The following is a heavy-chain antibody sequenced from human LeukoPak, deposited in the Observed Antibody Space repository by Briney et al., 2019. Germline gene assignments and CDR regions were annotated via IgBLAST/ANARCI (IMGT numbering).Heavy chain of an antibody. D-gene: IGHD1-7*01. V-gene: IGHV4-4*07. Sequence: SETLSLTCTVSGGSISNYYWSWIRQPAGKGLERIGRIYSTGSTNYNPSLKSRVTMSVDTSKNHFSLKLTSVTAADTAVYYCARGGLGTTGFDYWGQGTLVTVSS. CDR2: IYSTGST. CDR3: ARGGLGTTGFDY. J-gene: IGHJ4*02. CDR1: GGSISNYY.